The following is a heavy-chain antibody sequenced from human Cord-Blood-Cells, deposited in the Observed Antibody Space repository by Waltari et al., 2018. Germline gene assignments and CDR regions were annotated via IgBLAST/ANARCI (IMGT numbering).Heavy chain of an antibody. CDR3: ARVRGIAARNWCDP. J-gene: IGHJ5*02. D-gene: IGHD6-6*01. Sequence: QVQLQQWGAGLLKPSETLSLTCAVYGGSFSGSYWRWIRQPPGKGLEWIGESNQSGSTNAHPSRKSRVTISVDTSTDQFSLKPSSVTAADTAVYYWARVRGIAARNWCDPWGQGTLVTVSS. CDR1: GGSFSGSY. V-gene: IGHV4-34*01. CDR2: SNQSGST.